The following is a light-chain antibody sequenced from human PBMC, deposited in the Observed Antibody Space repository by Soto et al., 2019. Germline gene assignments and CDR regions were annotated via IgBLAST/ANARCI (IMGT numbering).Light chain of an antibody. Sequence: EIVLTQSPGTLSLSPGERATLSGRASQSVSSSYLAWYQQKPGQAPRLLIYGASSRATGIPDRFSGSGSGTDFTLTISRLEPEDFAVYYCQQYGSSPSLTFGGGTKVDIK. CDR1: QSVSSSY. CDR2: GAS. V-gene: IGKV3-20*01. J-gene: IGKJ4*01. CDR3: QQYGSSPSLT.